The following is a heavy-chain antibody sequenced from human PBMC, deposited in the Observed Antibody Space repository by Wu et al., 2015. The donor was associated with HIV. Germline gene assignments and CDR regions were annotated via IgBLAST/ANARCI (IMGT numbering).Heavy chain of an antibody. D-gene: IGHD2-15*01. CDR2: IIPIFGTA. J-gene: IGHJ4*02. Sequence: QVQLVQSGAEVKKPGSSVKVSCKASGGTFSSYAISWVRQAPGQGLEWMGGIIPIFGTANYAQKFQGRVTITTDESTSTAYMELSSLRSEDTAVYYCARRYCSGGSCYSYYFDYWGQGRWSPSPQ. V-gene: IGHV1-69*01. CDR3: ARRYCSGGSCYSYYFDY. CDR1: GGTFSSYA.